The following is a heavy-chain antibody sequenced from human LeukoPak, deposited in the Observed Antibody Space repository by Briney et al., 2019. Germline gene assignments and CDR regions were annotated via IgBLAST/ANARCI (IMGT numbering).Heavy chain of an antibody. D-gene: IGHD4-23*01. CDR2: IYYSGST. J-gene: IGHJ6*02. CDR3: ASVDGGSYYYYYGMDV. V-gene: IGHV4-31*03. CDR1: GGSISSGGYY. Sequence: SETLSLTCTVSGGSISSGGYYWSWIRQHPGKGLEWIGYIYYSGSTYYNPSLKSRVTISVDTSKNQFSLKLSSATAADTAVYYCASVDGGSYYYYYGMDVWGQGTTVTVSS.